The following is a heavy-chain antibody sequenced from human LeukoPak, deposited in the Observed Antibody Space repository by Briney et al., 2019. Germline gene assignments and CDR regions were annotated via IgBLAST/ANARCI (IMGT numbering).Heavy chain of an antibody. CDR3: AGIVGPRHDAFDI. D-gene: IGHD1-26*01. J-gene: IGHJ3*02. V-gene: IGHV4-59*01. Sequence: SETLSLTCSVSGGSITNCYWSWIRQPPGKGLEWIGYSFYSGGTNYNPSLKSRVTISVDTSKKQISLKLNSVTAADTAVYYCAGIVGPRHDAFDIWGQGTMVTVSS. CDR1: GGSITNCY. CDR2: SFYSGGT.